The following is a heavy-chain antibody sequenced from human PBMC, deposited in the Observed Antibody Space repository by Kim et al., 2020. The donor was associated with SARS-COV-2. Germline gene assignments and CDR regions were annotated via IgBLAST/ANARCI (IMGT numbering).Heavy chain of an antibody. CDR3: AKDKEGVIWFGD. CDR1: GFTFSSYA. J-gene: IGHJ4*02. D-gene: IGHD3-10*01. Sequence: GGSLRLSCAASGFTFSSYAMSWVRQAPGKGLEWVSVIYSGGSSTYYADSVKGRFTISRDNSKNTLYLQMNSLRAEDTAVYYCAKDKEGVIWFGDWGQGTLVTVSS. CDR2: IYSGGSST. V-gene: IGHV3-23*03.